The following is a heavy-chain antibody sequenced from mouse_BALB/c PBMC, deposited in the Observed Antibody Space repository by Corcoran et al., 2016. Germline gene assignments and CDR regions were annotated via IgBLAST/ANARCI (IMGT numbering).Heavy chain of an antibody. CDR1: GYTFSSYW. D-gene: IGHD2-14*01. J-gene: IGHJ4*01. CDR3: AAYYRYDGEVGAMDY. Sequence: QVQLQQSGAELMKPGASVKISCKATGYTFSSYWIEWVKQRPGHGLEWIGEILPGSGSTNYNEKFKGKATFTADTSSNTAYMQLSSLTSEDSAVYYCAAYYRYDGEVGAMDYWGQGTSVTVSS. CDR2: ILPGSGST. V-gene: IGHV1-9*01.